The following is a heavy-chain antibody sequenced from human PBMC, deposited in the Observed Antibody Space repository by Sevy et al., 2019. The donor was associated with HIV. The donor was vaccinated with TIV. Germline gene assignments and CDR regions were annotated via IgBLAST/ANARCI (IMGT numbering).Heavy chain of an antibody. Sequence: ASVKVSCEASGFNFRSYDIYWVRQAPGQGLEWMGWMNTNTGNTGFAQKFQGRVTMTRNSSISTAYMELNNLRSEDTAVYYCARVSGWHLRYGLDVWGQGTTVTVSS. CDR3: ARVSGWHLRYGLDV. CDR2: MNTNTGNT. J-gene: IGHJ6*02. CDR1: GFNFRSYD. V-gene: IGHV1-8*02. D-gene: IGHD6-19*01.